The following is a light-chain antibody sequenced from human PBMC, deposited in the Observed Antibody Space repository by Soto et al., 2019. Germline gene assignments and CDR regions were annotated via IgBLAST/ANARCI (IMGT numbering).Light chain of an antibody. CDR1: SIEVGGYNY. J-gene: IGLJ2*01. V-gene: IGLV2-11*01. CDR2: DVS. CDR3: CSYAGSYTLV. Sequence: QSALTQPRSMSGSPGQSVTISCTGTSIEVGGYNYVSWYQQHPGKAPKLMIYDVSKRPSGVPDRFSGSKSGNTASLTISGLQAEDEADYYCCSYAGSYTLVFGGGTKLTVL.